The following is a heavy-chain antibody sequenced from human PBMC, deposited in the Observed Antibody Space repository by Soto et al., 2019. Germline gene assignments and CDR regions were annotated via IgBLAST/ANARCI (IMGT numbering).Heavy chain of an antibody. CDR1: GFTFSSYA. J-gene: IGHJ6*02. D-gene: IGHD3-9*01. CDR2: ISYDGSNK. Sequence: GGSLRLSCAASGFTFSSYAMHWVRQAPGKGLEWVAVISYDGSNKYYADSVKGRFTISRDNSKNTLYLQMNSLRAEDTDVYYCAREGLRYFDWLLFAPHYYYGMDVWGQGTTVTVSS. V-gene: IGHV3-30-3*01. CDR3: AREGLRYFDWLLFAPHYYYGMDV.